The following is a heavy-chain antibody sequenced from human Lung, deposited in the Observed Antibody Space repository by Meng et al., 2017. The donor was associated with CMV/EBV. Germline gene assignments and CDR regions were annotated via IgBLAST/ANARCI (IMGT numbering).Heavy chain of an antibody. Sequence: GESLKIPCAAPGFTFNNYWMHWVRQAPGKGLVWVSRINGDGSSTTYADSVKGRFTISRDNAKNTLYLQMNSLRAEDTAVYYCARGCTNTNCYKSDFDYWGQGTLVTVSS. V-gene: IGHV3-74*01. D-gene: IGHD2-2*02. CDR1: GFTFNNYW. CDR3: ARGCTNTNCYKSDFDY. J-gene: IGHJ4*02. CDR2: INGDGSST.